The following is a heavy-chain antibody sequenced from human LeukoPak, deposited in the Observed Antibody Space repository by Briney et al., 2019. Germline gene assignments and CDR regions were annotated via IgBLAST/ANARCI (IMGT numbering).Heavy chain of an antibody. Sequence: GGSLRLSCAASGFTFSSYAMSWVRQAPGKGLEWVSVISGGGGSTHYADSVKGQFTISRDNSKNTLYLQMNSLRAEDTAVYYCAKTATHDHYYDYYGMDAWGQGTTVTVSS. J-gene: IGHJ6*02. V-gene: IGHV3-23*01. CDR2: ISGGGGST. D-gene: IGHD2-15*01. CDR3: AKTATHDHYYDYYGMDA. CDR1: GFTFSSYA.